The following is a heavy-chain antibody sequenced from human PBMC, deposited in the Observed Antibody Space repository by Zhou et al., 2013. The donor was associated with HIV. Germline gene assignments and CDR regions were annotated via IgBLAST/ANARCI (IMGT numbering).Heavy chain of an antibody. CDR1: GGTFSNFP. J-gene: IGHJ4*02. CDR2: ITPLVSTA. CDR3: ASPGSVTTVAYFDY. V-gene: IGHV1-69*04. Sequence: QVQLVQSGAEVKKPGSAVKVSCKASGGTFSNFPISWVRQAPGQGLEWMGRITPLVSTANYAQNFQARLTITADKSTRTAYMELTSLTYEDTAVYYCASPGSVTTVAYFDYWGQGTLGHRRPQ. D-gene: IGHD4-17*01.